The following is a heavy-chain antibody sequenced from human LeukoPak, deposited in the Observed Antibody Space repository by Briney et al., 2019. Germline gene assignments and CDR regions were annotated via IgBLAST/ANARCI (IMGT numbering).Heavy chain of an antibody. CDR1: GGSISSNY. V-gene: IGHV4-59*08. CDR3: SRVRRDGYNPLDY. J-gene: IGHJ4*02. Sequence: ETLSLTCTVSGGSISSNYWSWIRQPPGKGLEWIGYIYYPGSTNYNPSLKSRVTISLDTSNKQFPLKLSSVTAADTAVYYCSRVRRDGYNPLDYWGQGTLVTVSS. CDR2: IYYPGST. D-gene: IGHD5-24*01.